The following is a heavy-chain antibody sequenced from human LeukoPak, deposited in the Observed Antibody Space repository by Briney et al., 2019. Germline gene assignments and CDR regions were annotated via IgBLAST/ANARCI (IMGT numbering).Heavy chain of an antibody. CDR2: INSDGSST. J-gene: IGHJ6*02. Sequence: GGSLRLSCAASGFTFSSYWMHWVRQAPGKGLVWVSRINSDGSSTSYADSVKGRFTISRDNAKNTLCLQMNSLRAEDTAVYYCAREMMVRGVIIYYYYGVDVWGQGTTVTVSS. V-gene: IGHV3-74*01. D-gene: IGHD3-10*01. CDR3: AREMMVRGVIIYYYYGVDV. CDR1: GFTFSSYW.